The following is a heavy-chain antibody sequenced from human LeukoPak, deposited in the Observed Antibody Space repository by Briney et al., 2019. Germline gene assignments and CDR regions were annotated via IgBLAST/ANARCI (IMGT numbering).Heavy chain of an antibody. D-gene: IGHD4-17*01. CDR3: ARDYGAAGPGMDV. Sequence: ASVKVSCKASGGTFSSYAIGWVRQAPGQGLEWMGGIIPIFGTANYAQKFQGRVTITADESTSTAYMELSSLRSEDTAVYYCARDYGAAGPGMDVWGKGTTVTVSS. CDR2: IIPIFGTA. V-gene: IGHV1-69*01. CDR1: GGTFSSYA. J-gene: IGHJ6*04.